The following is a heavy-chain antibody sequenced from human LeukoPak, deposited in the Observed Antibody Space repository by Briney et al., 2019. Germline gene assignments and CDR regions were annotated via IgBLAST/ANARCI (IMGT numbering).Heavy chain of an antibody. CDR2: IYYSGST. CDR1: GGSISSYY. CDR3: ARARLTGYYDILTGEGTGFDP. V-gene: IGHV4-59*01. D-gene: IGHD3-9*01. J-gene: IGHJ5*02. Sequence: SETLSLTCTVSGGSISSYYWSWIRQPPGKGLEWIGYIYYSGSTNYKPSLKSRVTISVGTSKNQFSLKLSSVTAADTAVYYCARARLTGYYDILTGEGTGFDPWGQGTLVTVSS.